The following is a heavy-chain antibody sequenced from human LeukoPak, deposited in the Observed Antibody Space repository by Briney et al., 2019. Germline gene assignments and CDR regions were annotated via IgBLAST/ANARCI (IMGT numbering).Heavy chain of an antibody. CDR2: ISGSGGST. Sequence: GGSLRLSCAASGFTFSSYGMSWVRQAPGKGLEWVSAISGSGGSTYYADSVKGRFTISRDNSKNSLYLQMNSLRAEDTAVYYCARFGVYGDYEGAFDYWGQGTLVTVSS. D-gene: IGHD4-17*01. J-gene: IGHJ4*02. CDR1: GFTFSSYG. V-gene: IGHV3-23*01. CDR3: ARFGVYGDYEGAFDY.